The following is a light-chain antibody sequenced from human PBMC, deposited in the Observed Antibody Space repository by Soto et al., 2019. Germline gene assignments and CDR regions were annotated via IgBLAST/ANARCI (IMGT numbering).Light chain of an antibody. CDR3: QHYRSLPIT. CDR1: HDIDNF. Sequence: DIQMTQSPSSLSASVGDRVTITCQASHDIDNFLNWYQQKPGKPPRLLIYDASNLETGVPPRFSGRGSGTHFSLTISSLQPEDLATSYCQHYRSLPITFRQGTRLEIK. J-gene: IGKJ5*01. V-gene: IGKV1-33*01. CDR2: DAS.